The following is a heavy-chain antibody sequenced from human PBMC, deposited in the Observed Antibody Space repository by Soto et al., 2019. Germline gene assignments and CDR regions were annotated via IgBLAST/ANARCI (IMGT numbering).Heavy chain of an antibody. Sequence: SVKVSCKASGGTFSSYTISWVRQAPGQGLEWMGRIIPILGIANYAQKFQGRVTITADKSTSTAYMELSRLRSEDTAVYYCATLAPSYGTIHAFDIWGQGTMVTLSS. V-gene: IGHV1-69*02. CDR2: IIPILGIA. CDR3: ATLAPSYGTIHAFDI. J-gene: IGHJ3*02. D-gene: IGHD5-18*01. CDR1: GGTFSSYT.